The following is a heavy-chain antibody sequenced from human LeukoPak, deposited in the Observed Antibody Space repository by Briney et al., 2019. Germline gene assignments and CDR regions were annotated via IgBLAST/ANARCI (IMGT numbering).Heavy chain of an antibody. CDR1: GFTFDDYG. V-gene: IGHV3-23*01. CDR2: ISGSGGST. Sequence: PGGSLRLSCAASGFTFDDYGMSWVRQAPGKGLEWVSAISGSGGSTYYADSVKGRFTISRDNSKNTLYLQMNSLRAEDTAVYYCAKTTYYYDSSGYYNWGQGTLVTVSS. D-gene: IGHD3-22*01. CDR3: AKTTYYYDSSGYYN. J-gene: IGHJ4*02.